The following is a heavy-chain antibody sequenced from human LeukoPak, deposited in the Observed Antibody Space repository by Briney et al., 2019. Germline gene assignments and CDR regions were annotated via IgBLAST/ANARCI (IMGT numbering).Heavy chain of an antibody. CDR3: ARSPAAARHSDY. J-gene: IGHJ4*02. CDR1: GYTFTSYG. V-gene: IGHV1-18*01. Sequence: ASVNVSCKASGYTFTSYGISWVRQAPGQGLEWMGWISAYNGNTNYAQKLQGRVTMTTDTSTSTAYMELRSLRSDDTAVYYCARSPAAARHSDYWGQGTLVTVSS. D-gene: IGHD6-6*01. CDR2: ISAYNGNT.